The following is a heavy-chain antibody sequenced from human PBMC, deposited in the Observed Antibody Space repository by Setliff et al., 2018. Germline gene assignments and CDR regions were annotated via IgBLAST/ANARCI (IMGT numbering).Heavy chain of an antibody. J-gene: IGHJ4*02. CDR2: INRRGSS. D-gene: IGHD3-22*01. Sequence: PSETLSLTCTVSGGSFSGYYWNWIRQPPGKGLEWIGEINRRGSSKYNPSLKSRVTISVDTSKNQFSLKVNSVTAADTAVYYCARGADYHDTSGYSHWGQGTLVTVSS. V-gene: IGHV4-34*01. CDR1: GGSFSGYY. CDR3: ARGADYHDTSGYSH.